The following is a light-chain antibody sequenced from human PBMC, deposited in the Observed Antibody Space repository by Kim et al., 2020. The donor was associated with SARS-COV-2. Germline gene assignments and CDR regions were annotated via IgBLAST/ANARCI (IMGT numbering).Light chain of an antibody. CDR3: QSTDSSVTVL. Sequence: SPGETARITCSGDTLPKEYAYWYQQKPGQAPVLVIYKDTERPSGIPERFAGSSSGTTVTLTISGVQAEDEADYYCQSTDSSVTVLFGGGTKLTVL. CDR2: KDT. J-gene: IGLJ2*01. V-gene: IGLV3-25*03. CDR1: TLPKEY.